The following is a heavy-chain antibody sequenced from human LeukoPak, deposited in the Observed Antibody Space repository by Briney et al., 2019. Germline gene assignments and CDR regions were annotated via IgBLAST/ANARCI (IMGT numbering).Heavy chain of an antibody. Sequence: GGSLRLTCAASGFTFSSYGMHWVRQAPGKGLEGGAFIRYEGSDKYYADAVKGRFTISRDNSKNTLYLQMNSLRAEDTAVYYCAKETSEKENFDYWGQGTLVTVSS. V-gene: IGHV3-30*02. CDR1: GFTFSSYG. CDR2: IRYEGSDK. J-gene: IGHJ4*02. CDR3: AKETSEKENFDY. D-gene: IGHD1-26*01.